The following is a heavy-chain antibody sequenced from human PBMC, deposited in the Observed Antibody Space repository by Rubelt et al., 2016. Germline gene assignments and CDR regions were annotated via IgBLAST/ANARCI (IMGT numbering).Heavy chain of an antibody. J-gene: IGHJ5*02. V-gene: IGHV3-23*04. D-gene: IGHD6-19*01. CDR2: ISGSGGYT. CDR3: ARDSPPKAVAGLAWFDP. CDR1: GFTFNSYA. Sequence: EVQLVESGGGVVRPGGSLRLSCAASGFTFNSYAMSWVRQAPGKGLEWVSAISGSGGYTYFADSVKGRFFISRDNSKNTLYLQMNSLRAEDTAVYYCARDSPPKAVAGLAWFDPWGQGTLVTVSS.